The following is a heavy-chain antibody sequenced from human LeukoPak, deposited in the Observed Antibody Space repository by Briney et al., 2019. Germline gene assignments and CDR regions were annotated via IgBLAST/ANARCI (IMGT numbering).Heavy chain of an antibody. CDR3: AKANDFWSGYEFDY. J-gene: IGHJ4*02. CDR2: ISYDGSNK. CDR1: GFSFSGYG. Sequence: GGSLRLSCAASGFSFSGYGMHWVRQAPGKGLEWVAVISYDGSNKYYADSVKGRFTISRDNSKNTLYLQMNSLRAGDTAVYYCAKANDFWSGYEFDYWGQGTLVTVSS. D-gene: IGHD3-3*01. V-gene: IGHV3-30*18.